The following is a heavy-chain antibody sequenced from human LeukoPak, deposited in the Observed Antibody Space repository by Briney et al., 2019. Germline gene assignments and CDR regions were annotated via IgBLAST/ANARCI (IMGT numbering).Heavy chain of an antibody. Sequence: GGSLRLSCAASGFTFRDYHMSGVRQAPGKGLEWVSVIYSGGSTYYADSVKGRFTISRDNSKNTLYLQMNSLRAEDTAVYYCAREGYYYDSSGYWVHYWGQGTLVTVSS. CDR3: AREGYYYDSSGYWVHY. CDR2: IYSGGST. CDR1: GFTFRDYH. J-gene: IGHJ4*02. D-gene: IGHD3-22*01. V-gene: IGHV3-66*01.